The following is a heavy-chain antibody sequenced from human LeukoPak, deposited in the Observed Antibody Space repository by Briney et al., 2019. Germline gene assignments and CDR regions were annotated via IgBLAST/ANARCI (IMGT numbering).Heavy chain of an antibody. CDR2: ISGSGGST. V-gene: IGHV3-23*01. CDR1: GFTFSSYA. D-gene: IGHD3-22*01. J-gene: IGHJ4*02. Sequence: QPGGSLRLSCAASGFTFSSYAMSWVRQAPGKGLEWVSAISGSGGSTYYADSVKGRFTISRDNSKNTLYLQMNSLRAEDTAVYYCARDHRDDYDSSGYYYVVSLTHLYYFDYWGQGTLVTVSS. CDR3: ARDHRDDYDSSGYYYVVSLTHLYYFDY.